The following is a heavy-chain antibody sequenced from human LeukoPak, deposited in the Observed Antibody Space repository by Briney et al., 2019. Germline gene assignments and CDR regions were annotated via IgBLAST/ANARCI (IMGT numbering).Heavy chain of an antibody. D-gene: IGHD2-2*01. CDR2: INHSGST. V-gene: IGHV4-34*01. CDR3: ARGLPNCSSTSCHFDY. Sequence: SETLSLTCAVYGGSFSGYYWSWNRQPPGKGLEWIGEINHSGSTNYNPSLKSRVTISVDTSKNQFSLKLSSVTAADTAVYYCARGLPNCSSTSCHFDYWGQGTLVTVSS. CDR1: GGSFSGYY. J-gene: IGHJ4*02.